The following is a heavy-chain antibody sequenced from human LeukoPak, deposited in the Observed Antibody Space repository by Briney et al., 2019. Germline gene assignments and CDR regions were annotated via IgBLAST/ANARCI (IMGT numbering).Heavy chain of an antibody. Sequence: ASVKVSCKASGYTFSNYDISWVRQAPGQGLEWMGWINPNSGGTNYAQKFQGWVTMTRDTSISTAYMELSRLRSDDTAVYYCARGDVGGWFVFDYWGQGTLVTVSS. CDR2: INPNSGGT. V-gene: IGHV1-2*04. D-gene: IGHD3-10*01. J-gene: IGHJ4*02. CDR3: ARGDVGGWFVFDY. CDR1: GYTFSNYD.